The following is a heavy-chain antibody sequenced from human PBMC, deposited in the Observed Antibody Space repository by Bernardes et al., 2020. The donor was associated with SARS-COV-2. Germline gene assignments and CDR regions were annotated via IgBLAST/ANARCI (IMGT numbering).Heavy chain of an antibody. J-gene: IGHJ5*02. CDR2: INPSGGST. V-gene: IGHV1-46*03. Sequence: ASVKVSCKASGYTFTSYYMHWVRQAPGQGLEWMGIINPSGGSTSYAQKFQGRVTMTRDTSTSTVYMELSSLRSEDTAVYYCARSFGGPAAMILMHWFDPWGQGTLVTVSS. CDR3: ARSFGGPAAMILMHWFDP. D-gene: IGHD2-2*01. CDR1: GYTFTSYY.